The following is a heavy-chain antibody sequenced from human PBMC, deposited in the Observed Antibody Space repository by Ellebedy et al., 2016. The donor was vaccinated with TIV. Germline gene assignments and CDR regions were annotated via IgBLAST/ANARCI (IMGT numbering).Heavy chain of an antibody. CDR3: VRRNNKGYSSSAYGMDV. Sequence: GGSLRLXXAASGFTFRDYYMSWIRQAPGKGLEWVSYISESSVYINYADSVKGRFTISRDNAKNSLYLQMNSLRAEDTAVYYCVRRNNKGYSSSAYGMDVWGQGTTVTVSS. V-gene: IGHV3-11*03. CDR1: GFTFRDYY. D-gene: IGHD5-18*01. CDR2: ISESSVYI. J-gene: IGHJ6*02.